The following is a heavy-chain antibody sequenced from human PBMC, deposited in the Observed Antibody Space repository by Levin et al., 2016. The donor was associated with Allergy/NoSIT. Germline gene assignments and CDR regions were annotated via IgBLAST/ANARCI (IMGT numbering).Heavy chain of an antibody. CDR3: ARAEVKYYYYGMDV. CDR2: IYPTNSDA. J-gene: IGHJ6*02. Sequence: VRQMPGKGLEWMGIIYPTNSDARYSPSFQGQVTISADKSISTAYLQWSSLKASDTAMYYCARAEVKYYYYGMDVWGQGTTVTVSS. V-gene: IGHV5-51*01. D-gene: IGHD4-11*01.